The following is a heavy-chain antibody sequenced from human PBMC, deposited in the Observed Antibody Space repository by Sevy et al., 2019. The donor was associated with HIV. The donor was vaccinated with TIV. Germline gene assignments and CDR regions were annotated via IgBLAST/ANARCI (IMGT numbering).Heavy chain of an antibody. D-gene: IGHD3-16*01. V-gene: IGHV3-23*01. CDR1: GFTFSDAW. J-gene: IGHJ4*02. CDR2: ISAGGGSV. CDR3: AREEITGFDY. Sequence: GESLKISCAASGFTFSDAWMTWVRQAPGKGLEWVSTISAGGGSVYYADSVKGRFTISRDNSNNRLYLQMNTLRAEDTAVYSCAREEITGFDYWGRGTLVTVSS.